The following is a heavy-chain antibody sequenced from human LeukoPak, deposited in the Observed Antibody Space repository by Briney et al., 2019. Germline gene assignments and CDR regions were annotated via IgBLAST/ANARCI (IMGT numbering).Heavy chain of an antibody. CDR3: AKGPHYYGSGSFVDY. D-gene: IGHD3-10*01. V-gene: IGHV3-30*02. CDR2: TRYDGSNK. J-gene: IGHJ4*02. CDR1: GFTFSSYG. Sequence: GGSLRLSCAASGFTFSSYGMQWVRQAPGKGLEWVAWTRYDGSNKYYADSVKGRFTISSDNSKNTLYLQMNSLRAEDTAVYYCAKGPHYYGSGSFVDYWGQGTLVTVSS.